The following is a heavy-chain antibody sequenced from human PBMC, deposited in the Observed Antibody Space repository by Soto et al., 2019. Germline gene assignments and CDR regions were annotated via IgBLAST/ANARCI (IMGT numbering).Heavy chain of an antibody. D-gene: IGHD3-22*01. CDR1: GGSISSGGYY. CDR3: AGSDYYDTSGYYYRVDY. J-gene: IGHJ4*02. V-gene: IGHV4-31*03. CDR2: IYYSGST. Sequence: QVQLQESGPGLVKPSQTLSLTCTVSGGSISSGGYYWSWIRQHPGKGLEWIGYIYYSGSTYYNPXRKSRVTISEXXSXNXXSLKLTSVTAADTAVYYCAGSDYYDTSGYYYRVDYWGQGTLVTVSS.